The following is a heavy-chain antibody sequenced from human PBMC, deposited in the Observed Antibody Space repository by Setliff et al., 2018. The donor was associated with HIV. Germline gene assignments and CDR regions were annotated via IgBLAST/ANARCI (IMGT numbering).Heavy chain of an antibody. CDR3: ARRDGRSMNAFQI. CDR2: IYPGDSDI. CDR1: GYKFTSYW. J-gene: IGHJ3*01. Sequence: GESLKISCEGSGYKFTSYWIAWVRQMPGKGLECMGIIYPGDSDIRYSPSFQGQVAISVDKSINTAYLEIHNLKASDTATYYCARRDGRSMNAFQIWGPGTMVTVSS. V-gene: IGHV5-51*01. D-gene: IGHD6-13*01.